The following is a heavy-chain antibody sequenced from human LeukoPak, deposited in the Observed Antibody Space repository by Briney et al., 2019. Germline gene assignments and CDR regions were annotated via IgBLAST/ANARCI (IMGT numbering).Heavy chain of an antibody. Sequence: ASVKVSCKASGYTFTSYDINWVRQATGQGLEWMGLINPTGGSTGYAQKFQGRVTMTRDMSTSTDYMELSSLRSEDTAIYYCARDNSVGDNAWWFDPWGQGTLVTVSS. V-gene: IGHV1-46*01. CDR3: ARDNSVGDNAWWFDP. CDR1: GYTFTSYD. D-gene: IGHD1-26*01. CDR2: INPTGGST. J-gene: IGHJ5*02.